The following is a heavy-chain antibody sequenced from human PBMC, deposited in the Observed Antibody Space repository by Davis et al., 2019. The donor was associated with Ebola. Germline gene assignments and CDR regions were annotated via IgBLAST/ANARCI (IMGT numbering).Heavy chain of an antibody. CDR2: ISRSGGTI. V-gene: IGHV3-48*03. CDR1: GFTSSSYK. Sequence: GESLKISCAASGFTSSSYKMNWVRQAPGKGLEWVSYISRSGGTIFYADSVKGRFTISRDNAKNSLYLQMNSLGAEDTAVYYCARDHDSSGYPLFDLWGQGTLVTVCS. D-gene: IGHD3-22*01. J-gene: IGHJ4*02. CDR3: ARDHDSSGYPLFDL.